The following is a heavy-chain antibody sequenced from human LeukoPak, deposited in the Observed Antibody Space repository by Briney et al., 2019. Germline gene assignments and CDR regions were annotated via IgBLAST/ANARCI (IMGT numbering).Heavy chain of an antibody. Sequence: GASVNVSCKVSGYTLTELSMHWVRPAPGKGLEWMGGFDPEDGETIYAQKFQGRVTMTEDTSTDTAYMELSSLRSEDTAVYYCATTQQLPRSFDIWVQGRIVTASS. CDR3: ATTQQLPRSFDI. J-gene: IGHJ3*02. V-gene: IGHV1-24*01. D-gene: IGHD2-2*01. CDR2: FDPEDGET. CDR1: GYTLTELS.